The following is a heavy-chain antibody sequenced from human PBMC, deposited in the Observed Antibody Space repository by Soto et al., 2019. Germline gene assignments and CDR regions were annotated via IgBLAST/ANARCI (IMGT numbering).Heavy chain of an antibody. CDR1: GGSISSYY. D-gene: IGHD6-6*01. Sequence: SETLSLTCTVSGGSISSYYWSWVRQPPGKGLEWVGYIYYSGSTNYNPYRKSRVTISVDTSKDQFSLKLSSVTAADTAVYYCARVRRGIAARRAFDIWGQGTMVTVSS. CDR3: ARVRRGIAARRAFDI. CDR2: IYYSGST. V-gene: IGHV4-59*01. J-gene: IGHJ3*02.